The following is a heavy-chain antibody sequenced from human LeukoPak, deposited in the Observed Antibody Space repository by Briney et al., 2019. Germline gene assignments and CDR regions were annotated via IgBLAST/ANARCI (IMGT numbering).Heavy chain of an antibody. D-gene: IGHD6-19*01. CDR2: MSYSGTS. V-gene: IGHV4-61*01. CDR1: GGSVSSGSYY. CDR3: ARVSQAGTGPDS. Sequence: PSETLSLTCTVSGGSVSSGSYYWSWIRQPPGKGLEWIAFMSYSGTSGYSPSLKSRVTMSIDTSKNQLSLTVNSVTAGDTAVYYCARVSQAGTGPDSWGPGTLVTVSS. J-gene: IGHJ4*02.